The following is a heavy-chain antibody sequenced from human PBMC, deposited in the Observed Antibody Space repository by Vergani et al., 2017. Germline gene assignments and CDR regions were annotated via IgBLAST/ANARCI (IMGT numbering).Heavy chain of an antibody. CDR1: GGSFSGYY. V-gene: IGHV4-34*01. J-gene: IGHJ3*02. D-gene: IGHD5-18*01. Sequence: QVQLQQWGAGLLKPSETLSLTCAVYGGSFSGYYWSWIRQPPGKGLEWIGEINHSGSTNYNPSLKSRVTISVDTSKNQFSLKLSSVTAADAAVYYCALWAVGTAMVTYAFDIWGQGTMVTVSS. CDR2: INHSGST. CDR3: ALWAVGTAMVTYAFDI.